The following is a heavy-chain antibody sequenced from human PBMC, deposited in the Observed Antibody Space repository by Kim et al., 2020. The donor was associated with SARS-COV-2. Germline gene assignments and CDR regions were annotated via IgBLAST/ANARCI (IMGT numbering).Heavy chain of an antibody. J-gene: IGHJ6*02. V-gene: IGHV4-31*03. CDR3: ARDSLRVVITNYYYGMDV. Sequence: SETLSLTCTVSGGSISSGGYYWSWIRQHPGKGLEWIGYIYYSGSTYYNPSLKSRVTISVDTSKNQFSLKLSSVTAADTAVYYCARDSLRVVITNYYYGMDVCGQGTTVTVSS. CDR1: GGSISSGGYY. CDR2: IYYSGST. D-gene: IGHD3-22*01.